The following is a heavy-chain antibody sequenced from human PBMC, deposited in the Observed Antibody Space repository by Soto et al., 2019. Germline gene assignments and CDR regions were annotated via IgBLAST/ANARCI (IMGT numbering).Heavy chain of an antibody. CDR3: ARDFLGDPGAHFDY. Sequence: QVQLVQSGAEVRKPGASVKVACQASGYRFTDYAIQWVRQAPGQSLEWLGWVNVHNGESKYSQRFHDRVTITWDTSATTAYMELGSLRSEDTAVYYCARDFLGDPGAHFDYWGQGTLVPVSS. CDR2: VNVHNGES. D-gene: IGHD3-16*01. CDR1: GYRFTDYA. V-gene: IGHV1-3*01. J-gene: IGHJ4*02.